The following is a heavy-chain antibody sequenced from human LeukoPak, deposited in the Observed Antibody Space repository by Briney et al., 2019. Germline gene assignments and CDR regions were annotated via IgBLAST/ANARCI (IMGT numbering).Heavy chain of an antibody. J-gene: IGHJ4*02. D-gene: IGHD5-18*01. Sequence: ASVKVSCKASGYTFTSYGISWVRQAPGQGLEWMGWINPNSGGTNYAQKFQGRVTMTRDTSISTAYMELSRLRSDDTAVYYCARVSLPGYSYGYDYWGQGTLVTVSS. CDR2: INPNSGGT. CDR3: ARVSLPGYSYGYDY. CDR1: GYTFTSYG. V-gene: IGHV1-2*02.